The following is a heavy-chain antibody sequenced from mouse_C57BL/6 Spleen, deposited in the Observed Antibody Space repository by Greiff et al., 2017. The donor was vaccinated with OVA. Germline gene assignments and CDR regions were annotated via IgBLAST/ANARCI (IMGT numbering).Heavy chain of an antibody. CDR3: AREDYGSSFYFDY. Sequence: QVQLQQSGAELVRPGSSVKLSCKASGYTFTSYWMHWVKQRPIQGLEWIGNIDPSDSETHYNQKFKDKATLTVDKSSSTAYMQLSSLTSEDSAVYYCAREDYGSSFYFDYWGQGTTLTVSS. J-gene: IGHJ2*01. CDR2: IDPSDSET. CDR1: GYTFTSYW. V-gene: IGHV1-52*01. D-gene: IGHD1-1*01.